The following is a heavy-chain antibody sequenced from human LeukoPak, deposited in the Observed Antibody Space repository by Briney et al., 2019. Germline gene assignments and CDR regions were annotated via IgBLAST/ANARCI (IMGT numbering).Heavy chain of an antibody. D-gene: IGHD3-10*01. CDR1: GFTFSSYA. CDR2: ISYDGSNK. Sequence: GGSLRLSCAASGFTFSSYAMHWVRRAPGKGLEWVAVISYDGSNKYYADSVKGRFTISRDNSKNTLYLQMNSLRAEDTAVYYCARDTYYYGSGGYYFTYWGQGTLVTVSS. V-gene: IGHV3-30*04. J-gene: IGHJ4*02. CDR3: ARDTYYYGSGGYYFTY.